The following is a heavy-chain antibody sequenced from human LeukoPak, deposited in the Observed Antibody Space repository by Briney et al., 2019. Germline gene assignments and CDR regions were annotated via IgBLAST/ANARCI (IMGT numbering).Heavy chain of an antibody. D-gene: IGHD4-17*01. CDR3: AKNLDSDYGDQRAPGF. Sequence: GGSLRLSCAASGFTVSSKYMSWVRQAPGKGLEWVSVIYSGGNTYYADSVQGRFTISRDNSKNTLYLQMNSLRAEDTAVYYCAKNLDSDYGDQRAPGFWGQGTLVTVSS. J-gene: IGHJ4*02. CDR1: GFTVSSKY. V-gene: IGHV3-66*01. CDR2: IYSGGNT.